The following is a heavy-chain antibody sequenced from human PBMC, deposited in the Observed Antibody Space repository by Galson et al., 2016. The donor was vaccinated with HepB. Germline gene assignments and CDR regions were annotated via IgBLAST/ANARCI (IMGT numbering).Heavy chain of an antibody. CDR2: INPSSGNT. D-gene: IGHD3-22*01. Sequence: SVKVSCKASGYTFTYYGFVWVRQAPGQGLEWVGIINPSSGNTRYAQKVQGRVTMTWDTSTSTVYMGLSSLRSEDTAMYYCSSSYGLGSSGYYSGHHYYYGMDVWGQGTTVTVSS. CDR3: SSSYGLGSSGYYSGHHYYYGMDV. J-gene: IGHJ6*02. V-gene: IGHV1-46*01. CDR1: GYTFTYYG.